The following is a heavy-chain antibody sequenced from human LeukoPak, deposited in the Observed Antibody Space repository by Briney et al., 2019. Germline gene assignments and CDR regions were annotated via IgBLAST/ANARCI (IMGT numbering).Heavy chain of an antibody. CDR3: AGGAGGPKAFYFDY. Sequence: PSETLSLTCAVSGESFSGNFWTWIRQSPGKGLEWIGEIDNNGITNYNPSLKSRVTMSVDTTRKRFSLRLTSESAADTGVYYCAGGAGGPKAFYFDYWGQGSLVTVPS. D-gene: IGHD3-16*01. CDR2: IDNNGIT. J-gene: IGHJ4*02. V-gene: IGHV4-34*01. CDR1: GESFSGNF.